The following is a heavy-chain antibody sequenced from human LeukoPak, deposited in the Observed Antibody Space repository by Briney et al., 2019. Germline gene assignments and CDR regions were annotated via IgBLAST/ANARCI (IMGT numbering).Heavy chain of an antibody. CDR1: GGSISSSNW. Sequence: SETLSLTCAVSGGSISSSNWWSWVRQPPGKGLEWIGEIYHSGSTNYNPSLKSRVTISVDKSKNQFSLKLSSVTAADTAVYYCARKRYSSSWYFGYWGQGTLVTVSS. CDR2: IYHSGST. CDR3: ARKRYSSSWYFGY. J-gene: IGHJ4*02. D-gene: IGHD6-13*01. V-gene: IGHV4-4*02.